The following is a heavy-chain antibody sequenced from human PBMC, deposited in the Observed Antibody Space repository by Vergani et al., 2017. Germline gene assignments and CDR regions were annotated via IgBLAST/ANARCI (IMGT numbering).Heavy chain of an antibody. CDR2: IYYSGST. CDR3: ARGVAWAEMATRLDY. CDR1: GGSISSYY. J-gene: IGHJ4*02. V-gene: IGHV4-59*08. D-gene: IGHD5-24*01. Sequence: QVQLQESGPGLVKPSETLSLTCTVSGGSISSYYWSWIRQPPGKGLEWIGYIYYSGSTNYTPSLKSRVTISVDTSKNQFSLKLSSVTAADTAVYYCARGVAWAEMATRLDYWGQGTLVTVSS.